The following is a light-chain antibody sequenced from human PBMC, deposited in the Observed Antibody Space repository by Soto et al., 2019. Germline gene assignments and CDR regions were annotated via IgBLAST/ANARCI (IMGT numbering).Light chain of an antibody. CDR3: QQRQSWPRT. Sequence: EIVLTQSPATLSSFPGDRVTLSCRASQYINTRLAWYQHRPGQAPRLLIYQTSIRAAGIPARFSARGTGTDFTLTISYVQPEDFAVYYCQQRQSWPRTFGQGTKVDIK. CDR2: QTS. V-gene: IGKV3-11*01. CDR1: QYINTR. J-gene: IGKJ1*01.